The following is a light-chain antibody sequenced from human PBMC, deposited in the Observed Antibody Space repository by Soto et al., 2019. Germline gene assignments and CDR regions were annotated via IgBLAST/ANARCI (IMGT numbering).Light chain of an antibody. CDR3: QQYNNYSGT. CDR1: QSVNSW. Sequence: DLQMTQSPSTLSASVGDRVTITCRASQSVNSWLAWYQQKPGKAPKLLIYKASNLENGVPSRFSGSGSGTEFTLTISGLQPDDFASYYCQQYNNYSGTFGQGTKVEIK. CDR2: KAS. J-gene: IGKJ1*01. V-gene: IGKV1-5*03.